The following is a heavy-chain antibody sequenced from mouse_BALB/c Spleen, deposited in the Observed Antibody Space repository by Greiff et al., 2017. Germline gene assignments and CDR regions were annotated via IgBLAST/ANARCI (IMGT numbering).Heavy chain of an antibody. D-gene: IGHD2-4*01. J-gene: IGHJ4*01. CDR2: ISDGGSYT. Sequence: EVKLVESGGGLVKPGGSLKLSCAASGFTFSDYYMYWVRQTPEKRLEWVATISDGGSYTYYPDSVKGRFTISRDNAKNNLYLQMSSLKSEDTAMYYCARTTMITTYAMDYWGQGTSVTVSS. CDR3: ARTTMITTYAMDY. V-gene: IGHV5-4*02. CDR1: GFTFSDYY.